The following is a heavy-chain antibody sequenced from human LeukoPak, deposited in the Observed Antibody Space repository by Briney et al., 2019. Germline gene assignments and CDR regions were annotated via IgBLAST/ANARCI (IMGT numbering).Heavy chain of an antibody. V-gene: IGHV3-30*04. D-gene: IGHD6-19*01. CDR1: VFTPGGYA. J-gene: IGHJ4*02. CDR3: ARGRGESVPGHYCRRLVQ. CDR2: ISHAGKNR. Sequence: GRTLRLSRAASVFTPGGYAVHRVGEAPGPGLTWVGVISHAGKNRNSADSVKGRFTVPSDDSKQTLFLHMNSLRAAATAVSYSARGRGESVPGHYCRRLVQWGQGGLVTVSS.